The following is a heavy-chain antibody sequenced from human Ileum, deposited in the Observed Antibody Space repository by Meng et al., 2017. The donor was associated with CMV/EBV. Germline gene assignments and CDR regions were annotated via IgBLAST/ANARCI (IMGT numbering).Heavy chain of an antibody. CDR3: ARGPGGFGDFNFDY. CDR2: IYHGGST. Sequence: QVQRQESGPGLVKPSETLSLTCTVSGDSITSFYWSWIRQPAGKALEWIGRIYHGGSTNYNPSLKSRVTLSVDTSKNQFSMRLTSVTAADTAVYYCARGPGGFGDFNFDYWGQGTLVTASS. V-gene: IGHV4-4*07. CDR1: GDSITSFY. D-gene: IGHD3-16*01. J-gene: IGHJ4*02.